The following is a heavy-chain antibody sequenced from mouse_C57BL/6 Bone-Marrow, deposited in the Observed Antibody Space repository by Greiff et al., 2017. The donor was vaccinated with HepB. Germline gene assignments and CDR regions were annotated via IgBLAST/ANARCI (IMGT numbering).Heavy chain of an antibody. Sequence: VKLQESGPELVKPGASVKISCKASGYAFSSSWMNWVKQRPGKGLEWIGRIYPGDGDTNYNGKFKGKATLTADKSSSTAYMQLSSLTSEDSAVYFCARSGQLGFAYWGQGTLVTVSA. CDR2: IYPGDGDT. J-gene: IGHJ3*01. D-gene: IGHD3-2*01. CDR1: GYAFSSSW. V-gene: IGHV1-82*01. CDR3: ARSGQLGFAY.